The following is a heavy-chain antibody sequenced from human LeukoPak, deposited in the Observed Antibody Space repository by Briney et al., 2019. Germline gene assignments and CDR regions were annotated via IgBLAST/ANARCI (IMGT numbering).Heavy chain of an antibody. Sequence: GESLRLSCGASGFTFSSYAMSWVRQAPGKGLEWVSAISVSGGSTYYADFVKGRFTISRDNSRNTLYLQMSSLRAEDTAVYYCAKAADYSSSWYSPSPWGQGTLVTVSS. V-gene: IGHV3-23*01. CDR1: GFTFSSYA. CDR2: ISVSGGST. J-gene: IGHJ4*02. D-gene: IGHD6-13*01. CDR3: AKAADYSSSWYSPSP.